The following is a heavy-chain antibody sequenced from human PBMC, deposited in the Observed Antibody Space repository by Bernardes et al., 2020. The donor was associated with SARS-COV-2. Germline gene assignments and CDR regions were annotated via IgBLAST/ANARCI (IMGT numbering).Heavy chain of an antibody. CDR3: ARRRYGDFGVDV. D-gene: IGHD4-17*01. Sequence: GESLKISCKGSGYSFSTHWIGWVRQMPGKGLEWMGSIYPDDSDTRYSPSFQGQVTISADKSVNTAYLQWSSLKASDTAIYYCARRRYGDFGVDVWGQGTTVTVSS. CDR2: IYPDDSDT. CDR1: GYSFSTHW. V-gene: IGHV5-51*01. J-gene: IGHJ6*02.